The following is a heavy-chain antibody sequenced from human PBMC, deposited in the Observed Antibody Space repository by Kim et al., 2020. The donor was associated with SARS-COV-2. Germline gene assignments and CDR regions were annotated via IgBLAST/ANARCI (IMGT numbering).Heavy chain of an antibody. CDR2: IYYSGST. D-gene: IGHD5-12*01. V-gene: IGHV4-61*01. Sequence: SETLSLTCTVSGGSVSSGSYYWSWIRQPPGKGLEWIGYIYYSGSTNYNPSLKSRVTISVDTSKNQFSLKLSSVTAADTAVYYCARAPLPYSGYDKFDYWGQGTLVTVSS. J-gene: IGHJ4*02. CDR3: ARAPLPYSGYDKFDY. CDR1: GGSVSSGSYY.